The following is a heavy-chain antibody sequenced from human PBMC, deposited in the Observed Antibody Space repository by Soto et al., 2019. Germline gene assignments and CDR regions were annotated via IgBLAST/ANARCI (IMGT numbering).Heavy chain of an antibody. J-gene: IGHJ6*03. CDR2: VYYSGST. D-gene: IGHD5-12*01. Sequence: LSLTCTVSGGSISSDDFYWSWIRQPSGKGLEWIGYVYYSGSTNYNPSLKSRVTISVDTSKNQFSLKLSSVTAADTAVYYCARRGYSGYDRYYYYYMDVWGKGTTVTVSS. CDR1: GGSISSDDFY. V-gene: IGHV4-61*08. CDR3: ARRGYSGYDRYYYYYMDV.